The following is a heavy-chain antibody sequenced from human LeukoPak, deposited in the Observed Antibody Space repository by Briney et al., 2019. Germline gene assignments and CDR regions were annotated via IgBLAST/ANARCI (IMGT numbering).Heavy chain of an antibody. J-gene: IGHJ5*02. V-gene: IGHV4-34*01. Sequence: SETLSLTCAVYGGSFSGYYWSWIRQPPGKGLEWIGEINHSGSTNYNPSLKSRVTISVDTSKNQFSLKLSSVTAADTAVYYCARHPAIVVVVAATRYYWFDPWGQGTLVTVSS. CDR2: INHSGST. CDR3: ARHPAIVVVVAATRYYWFDP. D-gene: IGHD2-15*01. CDR1: GGSFSGYY.